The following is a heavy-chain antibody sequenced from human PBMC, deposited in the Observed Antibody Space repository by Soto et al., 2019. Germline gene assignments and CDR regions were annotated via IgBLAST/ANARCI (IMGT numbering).Heavy chain of an antibody. J-gene: IGHJ3*02. V-gene: IGHV3-21*01. Sequence: PGGSLRLSCAASGFTFSSYSMNWVRQAPGKGLEWVSSISSSSSYIYYADSVKGRFTISRDNAKNSLYLQMNILRAEDTAVYYCARALPSDIVVVPAAIDAYDIWGEGTMVTVSS. D-gene: IGHD2-2*01. CDR1: GFTFSSYS. CDR3: ARALPSDIVVVPAAIDAYDI. CDR2: ISSSSSYI.